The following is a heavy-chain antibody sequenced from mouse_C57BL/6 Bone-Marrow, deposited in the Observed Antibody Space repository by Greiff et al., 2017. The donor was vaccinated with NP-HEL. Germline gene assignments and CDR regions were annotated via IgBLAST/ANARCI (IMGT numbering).Heavy chain of an antibody. J-gene: IGHJ4*01. CDR2: SRNKANDYTT. V-gene: IGHV7-1*01. Sequence: EVKLVESGGGLVQSGRSLRLSCATSGFTFSDFYMEWVRQAPGKGLEWIAASRNKANDYTTEYSASVKGRFIVSRDTSQSILYLQMNALRAEDTAIYYCARDAGGNYAALDYWGQGTSVTVSS. CDR1: GFTFSDFY. D-gene: IGHD2-1*01. CDR3: ARDAGGNYAALDY.